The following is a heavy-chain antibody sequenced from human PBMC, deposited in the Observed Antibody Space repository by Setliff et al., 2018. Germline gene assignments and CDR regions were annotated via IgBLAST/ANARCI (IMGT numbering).Heavy chain of an antibody. Sequence: SETLSLTCAVYGGSFSGYYWSWIRQPPGKGLEWIGEINHSGSTNYNPSLKSRVTISVDTSRNQFSLKLSSVTAADTAVYYCARDTEGRYNFWSGYYEDYYYYGMDVWGQGTTVTVSS. CDR3: ARDTEGRYNFWSGYYEDYYYYGMDV. CDR1: GGSFSGYY. CDR2: INHSGST. J-gene: IGHJ6*02. V-gene: IGHV4-34*01. D-gene: IGHD3-3*01.